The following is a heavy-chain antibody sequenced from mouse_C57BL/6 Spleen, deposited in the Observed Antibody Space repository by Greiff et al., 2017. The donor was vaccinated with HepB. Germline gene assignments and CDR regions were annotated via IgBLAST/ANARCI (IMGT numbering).Heavy chain of an antibody. D-gene: IGHD2-2*01. CDR3: ARCYGYDEEDYYAMDY. CDR2: INPYNGGT. Sequence: VQLQQSGPVLVKPGASVKMSCKASGYTFTDYYMNWVKQSHGKSLEWIGVINPYNGGTSYNQKFKGKATLTVDKSSSTAYMELNGLTSEDSEVYYCARCYGYDEEDYYAMDYWGQGTSVTVSS. J-gene: IGHJ4*01. V-gene: IGHV1-19*01. CDR1: GYTFTDYY.